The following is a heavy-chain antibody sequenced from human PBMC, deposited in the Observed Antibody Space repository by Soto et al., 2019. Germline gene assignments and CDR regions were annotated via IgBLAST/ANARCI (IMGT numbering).Heavy chain of an antibody. CDR1: GFSFSTYD. D-gene: IGHD2-2*01. CDR2: ISSCGQTI. V-gene: IGHV3-48*02. Sequence: EVQLVESGGGLVQPGGSLRLSCAASGFSFSTYDMNWFRQAPGKGLEWVSYISSCGQTIKSTDSVKGRFTISRDNAKNSLYLQMSGLRDEDTVVYYCARDPQRGYSGMDVWGQGTTVTVSS. J-gene: IGHJ6*02. CDR3: ARDPQRGYSGMDV.